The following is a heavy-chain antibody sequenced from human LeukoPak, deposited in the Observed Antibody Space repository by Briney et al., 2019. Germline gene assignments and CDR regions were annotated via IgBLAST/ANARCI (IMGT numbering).Heavy chain of an antibody. Sequence: GGSLRLSCAASGFTFSSYWMHWVRQAPGKGLEWVSSVNYDGYSTYYAESVKGRFTISRDNSENMLFLQMNSLRAEDAAVYYCAKVHSGSYYSDYWGQGTLVTVST. J-gene: IGHJ4*02. D-gene: IGHD6-19*01. CDR2: VNYDGYST. V-gene: IGHV3-74*01. CDR1: GFTFSSYW. CDR3: AKVHSGSYYSDY.